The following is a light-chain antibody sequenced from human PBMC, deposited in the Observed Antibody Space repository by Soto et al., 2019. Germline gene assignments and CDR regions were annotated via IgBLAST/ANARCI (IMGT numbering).Light chain of an antibody. CDR3: QKYNSAPYT. V-gene: IGKV1-27*01. CDR2: GVS. J-gene: IGKJ2*01. CDR1: QGISNY. Sequence: DIQMTQSPSSLSASVGARVTITCRASQGISNYLGWYQEKPGKAPKLLIYGVSTLQAGVPSRFSGSGSGRDFALTTSPLEPEDVATYYSQKYNSAPYTFSPGTKLANK.